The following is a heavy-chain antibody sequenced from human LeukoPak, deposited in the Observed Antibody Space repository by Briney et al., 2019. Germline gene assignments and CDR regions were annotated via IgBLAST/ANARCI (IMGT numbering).Heavy chain of an antibody. J-gene: IGHJ5*02. Sequence: GGSLRLSCAASGFTFSSYWMSWVRQAPGKGLEWVANIKQDGSGKYYVDSVKGRFTISRDNAKNSLYLQMNSLRAEDTAVYYCARGYYDFWSGYQTPNWFDPWGQGTLVTVSS. V-gene: IGHV3-7*01. D-gene: IGHD3-3*01. CDR2: IKQDGSGK. CDR1: GFTFSSYW. CDR3: ARGYYDFWSGYQTPNWFDP.